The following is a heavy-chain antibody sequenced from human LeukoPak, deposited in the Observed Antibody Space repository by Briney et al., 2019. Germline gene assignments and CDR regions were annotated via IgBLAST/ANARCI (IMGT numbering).Heavy chain of an antibody. V-gene: IGHV1-2*02. Sequence: ASVTVSCKASGYTFTGYYMHWVRQAPGQGLEWMGWINPNSGGTNYAQKFQGRVTMTRDTSISTAYMELSRLRSDDTAVYYCARVPRDGSYWAPFYYFDYWGQGTLVTVSS. CDR3: ARVPRDGSYWAPFYYFDY. J-gene: IGHJ4*02. D-gene: IGHD1-26*01. CDR1: GYTFTGYY. CDR2: INPNSGGT.